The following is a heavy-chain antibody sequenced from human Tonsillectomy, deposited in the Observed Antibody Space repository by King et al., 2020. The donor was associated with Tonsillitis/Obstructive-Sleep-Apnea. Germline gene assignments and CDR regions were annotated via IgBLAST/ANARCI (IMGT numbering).Heavy chain of an antibody. D-gene: IGHD3-10*01. J-gene: IGHJ6*03. CDR2: IYYSGST. CDR1: GGSISNSSYY. V-gene: IGHV4-39*01. CDR3: VRRGGFGPGGPMDV. Sequence: QLQESGPGLVKPSETLSLTCTVSGGSISNSSYYWGWIRQPPGKGLEWIGSIYYSGSTYYNPSLKSRVTISVDTPKNQFSLKLISVAAPETAVYYCVRRGGFGPGGPMDVWGKGTTVTVSS.